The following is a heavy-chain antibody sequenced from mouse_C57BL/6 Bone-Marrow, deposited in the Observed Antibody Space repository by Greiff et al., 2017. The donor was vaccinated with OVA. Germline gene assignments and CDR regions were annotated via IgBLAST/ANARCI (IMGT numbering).Heavy chain of an antibody. CDR2: IWTGGGT. CDR1: GFSLTSYA. CDR3: GRNLVLRYYAMDY. Sequence: VKLVESGPGLVAPSQSLSITCTVSGFSLTSYAISWVRQPPGKGLEWLGVIWTGGGTNYNSALKSRLSISKDNSKSQVFLKMNSLQTDDTARYYCGRNLVLRYYAMDYWGQGTSVTVSS. D-gene: IGHD1-1*01. J-gene: IGHJ4*01. V-gene: IGHV2-9-1*01.